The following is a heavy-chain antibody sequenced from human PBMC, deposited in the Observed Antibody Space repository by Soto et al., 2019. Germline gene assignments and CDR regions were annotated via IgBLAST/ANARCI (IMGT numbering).Heavy chain of an antibody. CDR1: GGTFSSYA. Sequence: SVKVSCKASGGTFSSYAISWVRQAPGQGLEWMGGIIPIFGTANYAQKFQGSVTITADESTSTAYMELSSLRSEDTAVYYCARDAATVTTSEGYYYGMDVWGQGTTVTVSS. J-gene: IGHJ6*02. D-gene: IGHD4-17*01. CDR3: ARDAATVTTSEGYYYGMDV. V-gene: IGHV1-69*13. CDR2: IIPIFGTA.